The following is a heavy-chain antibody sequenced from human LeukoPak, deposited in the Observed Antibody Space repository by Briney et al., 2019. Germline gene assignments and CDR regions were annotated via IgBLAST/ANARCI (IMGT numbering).Heavy chain of an antibody. D-gene: IGHD3-3*01. CDR3: VSGSLQSGYNFDY. CDR2: IKYDGSAT. J-gene: IGHJ4*02. Sequence: GGSLRLSCAASGFTFSNYWMHWIRQVPGKGLVWVSHIKYDGSATDYADSVKGRFTISRDNAKNTLYLQMNSLRAEDTAVYYCVSGSLQSGYNFDYWGQGALVTVSS. V-gene: IGHV3-74*01. CDR1: GFTFSNYW.